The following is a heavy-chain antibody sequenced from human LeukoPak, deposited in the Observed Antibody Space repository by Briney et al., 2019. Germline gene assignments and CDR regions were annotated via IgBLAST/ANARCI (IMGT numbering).Heavy chain of an antibody. CDR2: INHSGST. CDR1: GGSFSGYY. J-gene: IGHJ3*02. D-gene: IGHD1-26*01. V-gene: IGHV4-34*01. Sequence: SETLSLTCAVYGGSFSGYYRSWIRQPPGKGLEWIGEINHSGSTNYNPSLKSRVTISVDTSKNQFSLKLSSVTAADTAVYYCAGSGSYYAGAFDIWGQGTMVTVSS. CDR3: AGSGSYYAGAFDI.